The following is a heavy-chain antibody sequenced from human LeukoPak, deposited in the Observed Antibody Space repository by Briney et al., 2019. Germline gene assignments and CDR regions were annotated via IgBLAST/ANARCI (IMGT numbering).Heavy chain of an antibody. V-gene: IGHV4-59*01. J-gene: IGHJ4*02. Sequence: TSETLSLTCTVSGGSISSYYWNWIRQAPGKGLEWIGYIHYSGSTNHNSSLKSRVTISVDTSKNQYSLKLSSVTAADTAVYYCARDGVAGGFDCWGQGTLVTVSS. CDR1: GGSISSYY. D-gene: IGHD6-19*01. CDR3: ARDGVAGGFDC. CDR2: IHYSGST.